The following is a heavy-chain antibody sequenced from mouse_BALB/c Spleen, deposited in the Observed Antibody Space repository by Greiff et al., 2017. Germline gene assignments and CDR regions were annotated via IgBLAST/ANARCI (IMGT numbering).Heavy chain of an antibody. CDR2: ISSGSSTI. Sequence: EVKVVESGGGLVQPGGSRKLSCAASGFTFSSFGMHWVRQAPEKGLEWVAYISSGSSTIYYADTVKGRFTISRDNPKNTLFLQMTSLRSEDTAMYYCARPMITTTVGYAMDYWGQGTSVTVSS. D-gene: IGHD2-4*01. CDR1: GFTFSSFG. V-gene: IGHV5-17*02. J-gene: IGHJ4*01. CDR3: ARPMITTTVGYAMDY.